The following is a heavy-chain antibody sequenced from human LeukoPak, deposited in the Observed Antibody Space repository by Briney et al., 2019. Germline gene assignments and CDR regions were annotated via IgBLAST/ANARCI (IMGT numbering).Heavy chain of an antibody. Sequence: SETLSLTCTVSGGSISSYYWSWIRQPPGKGLEWIGYIYYSGSTNYNPSPKSRVTISVDTSKNQFSLKLSSVTAADTAVYYCARDRITSGMDVWGQGTTVTVSS. CDR1: GGSISSYY. CDR2: IYYSGST. CDR3: ARDRITSGMDV. J-gene: IGHJ6*02. D-gene: IGHD3-10*01. V-gene: IGHV4-59*01.